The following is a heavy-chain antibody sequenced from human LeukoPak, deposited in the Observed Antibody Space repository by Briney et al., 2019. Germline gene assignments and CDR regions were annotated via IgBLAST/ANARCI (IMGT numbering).Heavy chain of an antibody. V-gene: IGHV3-30-3*01. Sequence: GGSLRLSCAASGFTFSSYAMHGVRQAPGKGLEWVAVISYDGSNKYYADSVKGRFTISRDNSKNTLYLQMNSLRAEDTAVYYCASLTTVDYWGQGTLVTVSS. D-gene: IGHD1-1*01. J-gene: IGHJ4*02. CDR3: ASLTTVDY. CDR2: ISYDGSNK. CDR1: GFTFSSYA.